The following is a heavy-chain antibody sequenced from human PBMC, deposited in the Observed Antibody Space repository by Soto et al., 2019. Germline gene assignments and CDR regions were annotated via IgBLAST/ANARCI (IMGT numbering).Heavy chain of an antibody. V-gene: IGHV1-69*06. J-gene: IGHJ6*02. CDR1: GGTFSSYA. Sequence: SVKVSCKASGGTFSSYAISWVRQAPGQGLEWMGGIIPIFGTANYAQKFQGRVTITADKSTSTAYMELSSLRSEDTAVYYCARDKAAAVRYYYYGMDVWGQGTMVTVSS. CDR3: ARDKAAAVRYYYYGMDV. D-gene: IGHD6-13*01. CDR2: IIPIFGTA.